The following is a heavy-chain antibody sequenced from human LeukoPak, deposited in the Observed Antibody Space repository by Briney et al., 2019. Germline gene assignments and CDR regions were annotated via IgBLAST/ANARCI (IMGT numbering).Heavy chain of an antibody. V-gene: IGHV4-39*01. Sequence: SETLSLTCTVSCGSIISGTYYWGWVRQPPGKGLEWIGSIYYSGSTSYNPSLKSRVTISVDTSKNQFSLKLDSVTAADTAVYYCARNASDSGTSYFDYWGQGTLVTVSS. CDR3: ARNASDSGTSYFDY. CDR1: CGSIISGTYY. D-gene: IGHD1-26*01. J-gene: IGHJ4*02. CDR2: IYYSGST.